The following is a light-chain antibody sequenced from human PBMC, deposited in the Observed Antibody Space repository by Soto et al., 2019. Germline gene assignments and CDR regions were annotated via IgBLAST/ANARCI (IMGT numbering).Light chain of an antibody. CDR3: QQRSNGPPIT. V-gene: IGKV3-15*01. CDR2: GAS. CDR1: QSVSSN. J-gene: IGKJ5*01. Sequence: EIVMTQSPATLSVSPGERATLSCRASQSVSSNLAWYQQKPGQAPRLLIYGASTRATGIPARFSGSGSGTEFTLTISSLQSEDFAVYYCQQRSNGPPITFGQGTRLEIK.